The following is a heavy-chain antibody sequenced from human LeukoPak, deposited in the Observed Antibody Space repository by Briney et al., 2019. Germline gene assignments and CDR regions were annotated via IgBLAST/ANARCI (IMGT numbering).Heavy chain of an antibody. D-gene: IGHD6-19*01. V-gene: IGHV3-21*01. CDR1: GFTFSTYT. Sequence: PGGSLRLSCAASGFTFSTYTMNWVRQAPGKGLEWVSFITSSSSYIYYADSVKGRFTISRDNAKNSLYLQMNSLRAEDTAVYYCARDLAIAVAGNYYYYYMDVWGKGTTVTVSS. CDR2: ITSSSSYI. J-gene: IGHJ6*03. CDR3: ARDLAIAVAGNYYYYYMDV.